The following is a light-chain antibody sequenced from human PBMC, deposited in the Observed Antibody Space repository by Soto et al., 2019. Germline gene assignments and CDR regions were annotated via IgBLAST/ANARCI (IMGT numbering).Light chain of an antibody. V-gene: IGLV1-44*01. CDR2: SNN. J-gene: IGLJ2*01. CDR1: SSNIGDNT. Sequence: QSVLTQPPSASGTPGQRVTISCSGSSSNIGDNTVNWYQQFPGTAPKLLIHSNNERPSGVPERFSGSKSGTSASLAITGLQSEDEGDYYCAAWDDSLNGVVFGGGPTLTVL. CDR3: AAWDDSLNGVV.